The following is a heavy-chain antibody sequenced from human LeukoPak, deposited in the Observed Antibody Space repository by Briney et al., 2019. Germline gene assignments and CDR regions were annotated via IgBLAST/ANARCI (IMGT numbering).Heavy chain of an antibody. J-gene: IGHJ4*02. D-gene: IGHD1-14*01. CDR3: ATETIGRHYDY. CDR1: GFTFDTYA. CDR2: IGPTGTDR. V-gene: IGHV3-21*01. Sequence: GGSLRLSCAASGFTFDTYAMTWVRQAPGKGLEWVSSIGPTGTDRYYADSVRGRFTISRDNAKNSMYLQMDSLRDEDTAVYYCATETIGRHYDYWGQGTLLTVSS.